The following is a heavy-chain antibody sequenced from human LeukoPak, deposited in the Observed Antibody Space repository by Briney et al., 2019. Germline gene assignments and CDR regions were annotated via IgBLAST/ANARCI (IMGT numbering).Heavy chain of an antibody. V-gene: IGHV1-69*10. Sequence: ASVKVSCKAPGDTLSNYGISWMRQAPGQGLEWMGGIIPILGTIDYAQKFQGRVTIAADMSTSTAYMEVSSLKSDDTAVYYCATDGLPGIQLWSLDYWGQGTLVTVSS. J-gene: IGHJ4*02. CDR1: GDTLSNYG. D-gene: IGHD5-18*01. CDR2: IIPILGTI. CDR3: ATDGLPGIQLWSLDY.